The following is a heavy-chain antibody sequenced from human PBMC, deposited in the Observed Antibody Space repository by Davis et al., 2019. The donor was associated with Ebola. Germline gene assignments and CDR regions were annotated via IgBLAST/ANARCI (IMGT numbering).Heavy chain of an antibody. D-gene: IGHD1-26*01. J-gene: IGHJ4*02. CDR1: GYAFTSYD. CDR3: ARRVGARSGFDY. CDR2: MNPNSGNT. Sequence: AASVKVSCKASGYAFTSYDINWVRQATGHGLEWMGWMNPNSGNTGYVEKFQGRVTITRNTSTSTAYMELSSLRSEDTAVYYCARRVGARSGFDYWGQGSLVTVSS. V-gene: IGHV1-8*02.